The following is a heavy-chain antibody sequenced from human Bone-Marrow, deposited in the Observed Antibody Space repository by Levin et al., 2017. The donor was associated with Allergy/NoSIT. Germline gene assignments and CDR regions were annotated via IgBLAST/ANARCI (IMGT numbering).Heavy chain of an antibody. CDR2: ISYDGSNK. D-gene: IGHD6-13*01. CDR1: GFTFSSYG. Sequence: GESLKISCAASGFTFSSYGMHWVRQAPGKGLEWVAVISYDGSNKYYADSVKGRFTISRDNSKNTLYLQMNSLRAEDTAVYYCAKCDSSSWYDYYYYYMDVWGKGTTVTVSS. CDR3: AKCDSSSWYDYYYYYMDV. J-gene: IGHJ6*03. V-gene: IGHV3-30*18.